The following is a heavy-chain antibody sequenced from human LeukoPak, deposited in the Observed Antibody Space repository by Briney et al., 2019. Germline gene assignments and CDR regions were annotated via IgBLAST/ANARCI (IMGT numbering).Heavy chain of an antibody. CDR2: IYWDEDK. J-gene: IGHJ4*02. Sequence: SGPTLVNPTQTLTLTCTFSGFSLSTSGVGVGWIRQPPGKALEWLVLIYWDEDKRYSPSLKSRLTITKDTSKNQVVLTMTNMDPVDTATYYCPHLHLNGLGDYWGQGTLVTVSS. CDR1: GFSLSTSGVG. D-gene: IGHD1-1*01. CDR3: PHLHLNGLGDY. V-gene: IGHV2-5*02.